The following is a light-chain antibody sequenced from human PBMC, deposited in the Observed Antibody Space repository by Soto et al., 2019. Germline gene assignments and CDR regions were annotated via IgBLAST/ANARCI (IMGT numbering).Light chain of an antibody. V-gene: IGLV2-14*01. CDR3: SSYTSSSIYV. CDR2: DVS. CDR1: SSDVGGYNY. Sequence: QSALTQPASVSGSPGQSITISCTGTSSDVGGYNYVSWYQQHPGKAPKLMIYDVSNRPSGVSNRFSGSKSGNTASLTISGLQAEDEADYYCSSYTSSSIYVFGPGTKVTGL. J-gene: IGLJ1*01.